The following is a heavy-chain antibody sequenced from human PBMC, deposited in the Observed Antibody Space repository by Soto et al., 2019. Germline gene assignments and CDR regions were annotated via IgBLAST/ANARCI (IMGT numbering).Heavy chain of an antibody. J-gene: IGHJ3*02. CDR1: GFTFDDYP. V-gene: IGHV3-49*03. CDR3: ARAVRVVGHAFDI. Sequence: GGSLRLSCSTSGFTFDDYPMSWIRQAPGKGPEWVSYIRNKAYGETTEYAASVKGRFIISRDDSTSIAYLQMNSLKTDDTAVYFRARAVRVVGHAFDIWGQGTMVT. D-gene: IGHD1-1*01. CDR2: IRNKAYGETT.